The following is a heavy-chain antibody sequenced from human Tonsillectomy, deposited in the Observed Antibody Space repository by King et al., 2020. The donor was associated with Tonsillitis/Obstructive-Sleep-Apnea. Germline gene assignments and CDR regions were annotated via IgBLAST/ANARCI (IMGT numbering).Heavy chain of an antibody. CDR2: IHHSEST. V-gene: IGHV4-4*02. CDR1: GGSISSSNW. Sequence: VQLQESGPGLVKPSGTLSLTCAVSGGSISSSNWWSWVRQPPGKGLEWLGEIHHSESTNYNPSLKSRVTMSVDKSKDQFSLKLSSVTAADTAVYYCARLSSGWGYYFDYWGQGTLVSVSS. D-gene: IGHD6-19*01. J-gene: IGHJ4*02. CDR3: ARLSSGWGYYFDY.